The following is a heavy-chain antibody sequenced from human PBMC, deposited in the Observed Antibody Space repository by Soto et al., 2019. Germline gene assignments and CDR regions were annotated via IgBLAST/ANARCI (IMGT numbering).Heavy chain of an antibody. D-gene: IGHD2-15*01. CDR2: IYHRGST. V-gene: IGHV4-30-4*01. CDR1: GGSISSGDYY. J-gene: IGHJ6*02. Sequence: QVQLQESGPGLVKPSQTLSLTCTVSGGSISSGDYYWSWIRQPPGKGLEWIGNIYHRGSTYYNPSLKRRVTISVDTSKNQFSLKLSSVTAAATAVYYCARRPESVVVANTGGMDVWGQGTTVTVSS. CDR3: ARRPESVVVANTGGMDV.